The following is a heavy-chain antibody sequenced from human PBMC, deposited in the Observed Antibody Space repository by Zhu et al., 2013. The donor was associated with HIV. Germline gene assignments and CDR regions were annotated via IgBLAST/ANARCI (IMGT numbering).Heavy chain of an antibody. V-gene: IGHV3-30-3*01. CDR2: ISYDGSNK. CDR3: ARDPELLWFGELLTGCDY. CDR1: GFTFSSYA. D-gene: IGHD3-10*01. Sequence: VQLVESGGGVVQPGRSLRLSCAASGFTFSSYAMHWVRQAPGKGLEWVAVISYDGSNKYYADSVKGRFTISRDNSKNTLYLQMNSLRAEDTAVYYCARDPELLWFGELLTGCDYWGQGTLVTVSS. J-gene: IGHJ4*02.